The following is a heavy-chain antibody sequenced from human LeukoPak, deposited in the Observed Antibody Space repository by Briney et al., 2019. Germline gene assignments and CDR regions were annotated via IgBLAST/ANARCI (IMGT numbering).Heavy chain of an antibody. J-gene: IGHJ4*02. CDR3: AKDGSYYDILTGFDY. CDR2: ISGSGGST. CDR1: GFTFSRYA. D-gene: IGHD3-9*01. V-gene: IGHV3-23*01. Sequence: PGGSLRLSCAASGFTFSRYAMSWVRQAPGKGLEWVSAISGSGGSTYYADSVKGRFTNSRDNSKNTLYLQMNSLRAEDTAVYYCAKDGSYYDILTGFDYWGQGTLVTVSS.